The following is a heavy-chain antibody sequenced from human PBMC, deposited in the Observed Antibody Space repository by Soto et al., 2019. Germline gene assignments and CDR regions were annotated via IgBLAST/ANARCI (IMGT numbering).Heavy chain of an antibody. CDR2: INHSGST. J-gene: IGHJ4*02. Sequence: QVQLQQWGAGLLKPSETLSLTCAVYGGSFSGYYWSWIRQPPGKGLEWIGEINHSGSTNYNPSLKSRVTISVDTSKNQFSLKLSSVTAAYTAVYYCARRGEPARDFDYWGQGTLVTVSS. D-gene: IGHD2-2*01. CDR1: GGSFSGYY. CDR3: ARRGEPARDFDY. V-gene: IGHV4-34*01.